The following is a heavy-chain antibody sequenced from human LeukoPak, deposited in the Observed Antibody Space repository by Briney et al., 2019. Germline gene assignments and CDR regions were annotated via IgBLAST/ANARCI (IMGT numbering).Heavy chain of an antibody. CDR3: AKGRYSGYYFDY. Sequence: PGGSLRLSCAASGFTFSNYGMSWVRQAPGKGLEWVSVIYSGGSTYYADSVKGRFTISRDNSKNTLYLQMNSLRAEDTAVYYCAKGRYSGYYFDYWGQGTLVTVSS. CDR2: IYSGGST. D-gene: IGHD1-26*01. CDR1: GFTFSNYG. J-gene: IGHJ4*02. V-gene: IGHV3-23*03.